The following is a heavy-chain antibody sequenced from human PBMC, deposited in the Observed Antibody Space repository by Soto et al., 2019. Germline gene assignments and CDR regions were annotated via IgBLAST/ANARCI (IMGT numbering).Heavy chain of an antibody. D-gene: IGHD1-26*01. CDR2: IYYSGST. J-gene: IGHJ5*02. V-gene: IGHV4-39*01. CDR1: GGSISSSSYY. CDR3: ARHLVGATKDNWFDP. Sequence: QLQLQESGPGLVKPSETLSLTCTVSGGSISSSSYYWGWIRQPPGKGLEWIGSIYYSGSTYYNPTLKRRVTIXXHXSXXQFSLKLSSVTAADTAVYYCARHLVGATKDNWFDPWGQGTLVTVSS.